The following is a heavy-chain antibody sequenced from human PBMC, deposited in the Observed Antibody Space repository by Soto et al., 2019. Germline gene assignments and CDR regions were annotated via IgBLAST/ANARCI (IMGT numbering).Heavy chain of an antibody. J-gene: IGHJ6*02. V-gene: IGHV1-18*04. CDR2: ISDYNGNT. CDR3: ARVFCSGGSCYPLYGMDV. CDR1: GYTFTSYG. Sequence: QVQLVQSGAEVKKPGASVKVSCKASGYTFTSYGISWVRRAPGQGREWMGWISDYNGNTNYAQKLQGRVTMTTDTSTSTAYMELRSLRSDDTAVYYCARVFCSGGSCYPLYGMDVWGQGTTVTVSS. D-gene: IGHD2-15*01.